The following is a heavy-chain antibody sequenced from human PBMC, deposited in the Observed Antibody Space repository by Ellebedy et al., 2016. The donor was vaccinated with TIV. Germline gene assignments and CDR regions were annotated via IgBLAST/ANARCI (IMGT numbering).Heavy chain of an antibody. Sequence: AASVKVSCKASGYTFTGYYIHWVRQAPGQGLEWMGWINPKGGGTNYAQKFQGRITVTGDTSIRTVYMELARLTSDDTAFYYCARAGGGFSYGDNWGQGILVTVSS. CDR3: ARAGGGFSYGDN. J-gene: IGHJ4*02. V-gene: IGHV1-2*02. CDR2: INPKGGGT. D-gene: IGHD5-18*01. CDR1: GYTFTGYY.